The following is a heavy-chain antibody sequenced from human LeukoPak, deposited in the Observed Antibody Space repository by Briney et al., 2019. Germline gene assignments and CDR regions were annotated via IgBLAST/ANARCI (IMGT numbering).Heavy chain of an antibody. CDR2: ISGSGGTT. D-gene: IGHD5-18*01. Sequence: PGGSLRLSCAASGFTFSSYAMTWVRQAPGKGLEWVSAISGSGGTTYNADSVKGRFTFSRDNSKNTLSLQMNSLRAEDTAVYYCAKFRVHTSSRGAGLDYWGQGTLVTVSS. CDR3: AKFRVHTSSRGAGLDY. V-gene: IGHV3-23*01. J-gene: IGHJ4*02. CDR1: GFTFSSYA.